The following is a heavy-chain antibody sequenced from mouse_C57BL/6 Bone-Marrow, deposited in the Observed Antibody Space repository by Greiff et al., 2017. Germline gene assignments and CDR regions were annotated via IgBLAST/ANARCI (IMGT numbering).Heavy chain of an antibody. D-gene: IGHD6-2*01. Sequence: VQLQQPGAELVRPGTSVKLSCKASGYTFTSYWMHWVKQRPGQGLEWIGVIDPSDSYTNYNQKFKGKGTLTVDTSSSTADMQLINLTSEDSAVYNCAILWYWGQGTTLTVSS. CDR1: GYTFTSYW. CDR3: AILWY. J-gene: IGHJ2*01. V-gene: IGHV1-59*01. CDR2: IDPSDSYT.